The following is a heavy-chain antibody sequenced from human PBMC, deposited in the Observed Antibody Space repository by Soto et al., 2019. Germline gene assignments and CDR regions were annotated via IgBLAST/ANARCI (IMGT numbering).Heavy chain of an antibody. CDR1: GDSVSSNSAA. V-gene: IGHV6-1*01. CDR3: AGGLESQLELIWFDP. J-gene: IGHJ5*02. CDR2: TYYRSKWYN. Sequence: SETLSLTCAISGDSVSSNSAAWNWIRQSPSRGLEWLGRTYYRSKWYNDYAVSVKSRITINPDTSKNQFSLQLNSVTPEDTAVYYCAGGLESQLELIWFDPWGQGTLVTVSS. D-gene: IGHD1-1*01.